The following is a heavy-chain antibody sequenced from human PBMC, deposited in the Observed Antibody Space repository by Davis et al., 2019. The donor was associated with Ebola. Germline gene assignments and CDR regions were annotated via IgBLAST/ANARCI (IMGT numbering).Heavy chain of an antibody. Sequence: GGSLRLSCAASGFTFSSYSMNWVRQAPGKGLEWVSSISSSSSYIYYADSVKGRFTISRDNAKNSLYLQINSLRDEDTAVYYCARDYYDSSGYYYYFDYWGQGTLVTVSS. D-gene: IGHD3-22*01. V-gene: IGHV3-21*01. CDR1: GFTFSSYS. J-gene: IGHJ4*02. CDR2: ISSSSSYI. CDR3: ARDYYDSSGYYYYFDY.